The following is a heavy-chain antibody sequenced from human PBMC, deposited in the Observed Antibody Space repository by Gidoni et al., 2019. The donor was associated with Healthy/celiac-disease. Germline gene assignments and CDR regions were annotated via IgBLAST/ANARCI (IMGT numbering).Heavy chain of an antibody. CDR3: ARVEEQLAFDY. D-gene: IGHD6-6*01. V-gene: IGHV4-31*03. CDR1: GGAISSGGYY. J-gene: IGHJ4*02. CDR2: IYYSGST. Sequence: QVQLQESGPGLVKPSQTLSLTGTVSGGAISSGGYYWSWIRQHPGKGLEWSGYIYYSGSTYYNPSLKSRVTISVDTSKNQFSLKLSSVTATDTAVYYCARVEEQLAFDYWGQGTLVTVSS.